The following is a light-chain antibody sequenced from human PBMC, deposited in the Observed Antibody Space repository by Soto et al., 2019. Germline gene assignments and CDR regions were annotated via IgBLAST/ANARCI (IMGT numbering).Light chain of an antibody. CDR3: QQSYSTPIT. CDR1: QSISSS. J-gene: IGKJ5*01. Sequence: DVQMTQSPSYLSASVGDRVTITCRASQSISSSLNWFQQKPGKAPNLLIYAASTLQSGVPSKCSGSGSGTDFTLTISSLQPEDFAAYYCQQSYSTPITFGHGTRLEIK. CDR2: AAS. V-gene: IGKV1-39*01.